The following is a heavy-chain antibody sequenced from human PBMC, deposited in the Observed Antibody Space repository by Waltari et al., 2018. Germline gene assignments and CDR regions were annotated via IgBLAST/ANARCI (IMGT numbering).Heavy chain of an antibody. CDR3: ARLDIVATSFDY. Sequence: QVQLQESGPGLVKPSETLSLTCAVSGYSISSGYYWGWIRKPPGKGLEWIGSIYHSGSTYYNPSLKSRVTISVDTSKNQFSLKLSSVTAADTAVYYCARLDIVATSFDYWGQGTLVTVSS. V-gene: IGHV4-38-2*01. J-gene: IGHJ4*02. D-gene: IGHD5-12*01. CDR1: GYSISSGYY. CDR2: IYHSGST.